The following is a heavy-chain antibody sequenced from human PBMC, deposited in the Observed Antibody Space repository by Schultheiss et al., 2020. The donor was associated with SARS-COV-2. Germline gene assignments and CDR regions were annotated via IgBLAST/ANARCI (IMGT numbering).Heavy chain of an antibody. D-gene: IGHD3-10*01. J-gene: IGHJ3*02. CDR3: AKDGYYYAKFRTFDI. CDR2: ISGSGGST. V-gene: IGHV3-23*01. CDR1: GFTFSSYA. Sequence: GGDRRLSCAASGFTFSSYAMSWVRQAPGKGLEWVSAISGSGGSTYYADSVKGRFTISRDNSKNTLYLQMNSLRAEDTAVYYCAKDGYYYAKFRTFDIWGQGTMVTVSS.